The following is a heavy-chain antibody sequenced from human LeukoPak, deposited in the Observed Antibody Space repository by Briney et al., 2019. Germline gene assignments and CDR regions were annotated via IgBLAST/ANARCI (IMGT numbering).Heavy chain of an antibody. CDR1: GFTFSGYA. D-gene: IGHD6-19*01. CDR2: ISYDGSNK. CDR3: ARRSSGWYYFDY. V-gene: IGHV3-30-3*01. Sequence: GGSLRLSCAASGFTFSGYAMHWVRQAPGKGLEWVAVISYDGSNKYYADSVKGRFTISRDNSKNTLYLQMNSLRAEDTAVYYCARRSSGWYYFDYWGQGTLVTVSS. J-gene: IGHJ4*02.